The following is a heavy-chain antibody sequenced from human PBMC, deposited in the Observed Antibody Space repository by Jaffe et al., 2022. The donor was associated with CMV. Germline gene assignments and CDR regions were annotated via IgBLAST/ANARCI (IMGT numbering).Heavy chain of an antibody. Sequence: EVQLVESGGGLVKPGGSLRLSCVVSGITFSTYSMNWVRQAPGKGLEWVSSISAVSTYIYYADSVKGRFTISRDNAKNSLYLQMNSLRAEDTAVYYCAKDQLQLERRRPNIFDYWGQGTLVTVSS. CDR2: ISAVSTYI. V-gene: IGHV3-21*02. CDR1: GITFSTYS. CDR3: AKDQLQLERRRPNIFDY. J-gene: IGHJ4*02. D-gene: IGHD1-1*01.